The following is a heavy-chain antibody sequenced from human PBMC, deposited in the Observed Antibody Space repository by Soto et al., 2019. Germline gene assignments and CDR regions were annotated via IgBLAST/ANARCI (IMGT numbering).Heavy chain of an antibody. CDR2: IYYSGST. CDR3: ARARYSDILTGYYPPLPDNWFDP. D-gene: IGHD3-9*01. J-gene: IGHJ5*02. CDR1: GGSISSGDYY. Sequence: PSETLSLTCTVSGGSISSGDYYWSWIRQPPGKGLEWIGYIYYSGSTYYNPSLKSRVTISVDTSKNQFSLKLSSVTAADTAVYYCARARYSDILTGYYPPLPDNWFDPWGQGTLVTVSS. V-gene: IGHV4-30-4*01.